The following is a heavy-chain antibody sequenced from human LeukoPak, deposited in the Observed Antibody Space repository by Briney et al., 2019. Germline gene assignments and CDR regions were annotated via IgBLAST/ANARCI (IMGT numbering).Heavy chain of an antibody. CDR1: GFTVSNNY. J-gene: IGHJ4*02. CDR3: ATVVPDVPATLTSDY. D-gene: IGHD3-9*01. Sequence: GGSLRLSCAASGFTVSNNYMSWVRQAPGMGLEWVSVLYSDGRIFYATSVKGRFTISRDNSKNTLSLQMNSLRAEDTAVYYCATVVPDVPATLTSDYWGQGTLVTVSS. V-gene: IGHV3-66*01. CDR2: LYSDGRI.